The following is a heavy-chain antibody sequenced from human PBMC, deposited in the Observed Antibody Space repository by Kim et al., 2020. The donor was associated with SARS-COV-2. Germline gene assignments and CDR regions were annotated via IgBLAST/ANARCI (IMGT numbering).Heavy chain of an antibody. V-gene: IGHV4-31*03. D-gene: IGHD2-15*01. Sequence: SETLSLTCTVSGGSISSGGYYWSWIRQHPGKGLEWIGYIYYSGSTYYNPSLKSRVTISVDTSKNQFSLKLSSVTAADTAVYYCARDAGVYCSGGSCYSGYFDYWGQGTLVTVSS. CDR1: GGSISSGGYY. J-gene: IGHJ4*02. CDR3: ARDAGVYCSGGSCYSGYFDY. CDR2: IYYSGST.